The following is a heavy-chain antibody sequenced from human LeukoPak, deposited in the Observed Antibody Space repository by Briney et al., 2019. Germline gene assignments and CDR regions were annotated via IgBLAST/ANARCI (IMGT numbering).Heavy chain of an antibody. D-gene: IGHD2-2*03. V-gene: IGHV6-1*01. CDR3: AREGRWIDGSIWSQAFDV. Sequence: SQTLSLTCAISGDSVSRNSASWNWIRQSPSRGLEWLGRTYYRSKWYNNSGVSVEGRLTITPDTSKNHFALHLNSVTPEDTAVYYCAREGRWIDGSIWSQAFDVWGQGTIVTVSS. J-gene: IGHJ3*01. CDR2: TYYRSKWYN. CDR1: GDSVSRNSAS.